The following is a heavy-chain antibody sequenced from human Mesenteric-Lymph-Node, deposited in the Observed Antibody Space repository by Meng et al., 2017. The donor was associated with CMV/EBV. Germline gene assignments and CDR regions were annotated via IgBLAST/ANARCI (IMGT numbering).Heavy chain of an antibody. CDR1: GFTFSSYA. J-gene: IGHJ6*02. Sequence: GGSLRLSCAASGFTFSSYAMSWVRQAPGKGLEWVSAISGSGGSTYYADSVKGRFTISRDNSKNTLYLQMNSLRAEDTAVYYCARASRMVYAKYYYYGMDVWGQGTTVTVSS. D-gene: IGHD2-8*01. CDR2: ISGSGGST. V-gene: IGHV3-23*01. CDR3: ARASRMVYAKYYYYGMDV.